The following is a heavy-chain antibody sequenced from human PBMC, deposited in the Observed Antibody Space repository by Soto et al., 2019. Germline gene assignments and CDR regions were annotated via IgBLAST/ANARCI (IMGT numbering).Heavy chain of an antibody. CDR3: ARALSEVDIVATFSYYYYGMED. Sequence: SVKVSCKASGGTFSSYAISWVRQAPGQGLEWMGGIIPIFGTANYAQKFQGRVTITADESTSTAYMELSSLRSEDTAVYYCARALSEVDIVATFSYYYYGMEDWGQGTTVTVSS. D-gene: IGHD5-12*01. V-gene: IGHV1-69*13. J-gene: IGHJ6*02. CDR2: IIPIFGTA. CDR1: GGTFSSYA.